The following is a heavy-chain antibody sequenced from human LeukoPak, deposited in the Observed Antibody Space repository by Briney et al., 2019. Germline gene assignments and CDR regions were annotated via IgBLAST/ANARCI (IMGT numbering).Heavy chain of an antibody. V-gene: IGHV4-39*07. D-gene: IGHD1-1*01. CDR2: IYYSGST. CDR3: ASGGALDWFDP. J-gene: IGHJ5*02. CDR1: GGSISSSSYY. Sequence: SETLSLTSTVSGGSISSSSYYWGWIRQPPGKGLEWIGSIYYSGSTYYNPSLKSRVTISVDTSKNQFSLKLSSVTAADTAVYYCASGGALDWFDPWGQGTLVTVSS.